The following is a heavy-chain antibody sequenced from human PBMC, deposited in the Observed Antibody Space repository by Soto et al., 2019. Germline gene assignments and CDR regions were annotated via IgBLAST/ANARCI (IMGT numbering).Heavy chain of an antibody. D-gene: IGHD2-8*01. Sequence: QLQLQESGSGLVKPSQTLSLTCAVSGGSISSGGYSWSWIRQPPGKGLEWIGYIYHSGSTYYNPSLTSRVNISVDRSKNQFPLKLSSVTAADTAGYYCARGEMVYPPDYWGQGTLVTVSS. V-gene: IGHV4-30-2*01. CDR2: IYHSGST. J-gene: IGHJ4*02. CDR3: ARGEMVYPPDY. CDR1: GGSISSGGYS.